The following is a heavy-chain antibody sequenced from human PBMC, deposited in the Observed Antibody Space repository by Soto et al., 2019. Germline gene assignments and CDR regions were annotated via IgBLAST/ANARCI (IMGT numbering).Heavy chain of an antibody. CDR3: VLGYCCSRRCSRGADAFGV. CDR2: ISGSAGST. CDR1: GFTFSSYA. D-gene: IGHD2-15*01. Sequence: EVQLLESGGGLVQPGGSLRLSCAASGFTFSSYAMSWVRQAPGKGLEWVSAISGSAGSTYYADSVKGRSSISSDDAKNTLYVQLGQLRGDDTGIYYCVLGYCCSRRCSRGADAFGVWGHGSTVTVS. V-gene: IGHV3-23*01. J-gene: IGHJ3*01.